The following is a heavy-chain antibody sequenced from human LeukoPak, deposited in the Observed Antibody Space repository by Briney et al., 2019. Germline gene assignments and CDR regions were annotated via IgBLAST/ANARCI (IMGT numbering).Heavy chain of an antibody. Sequence: SDTLSLTCTVSGYSISSSNWWGWIRQPPGKGLEWIGYIYYSGSTYYNPSLKSRVTISVDTSKNQFSLKLSSVTAADTAVYYCARSRPRRYCSGGSCPVGVDYWGQGTLVTVSS. CDR3: ARSRPRRYCSGGSCPVGVDY. CDR1: GYSISSSNW. V-gene: IGHV4-28*01. D-gene: IGHD2-15*01. CDR2: IYYSGST. J-gene: IGHJ4*02.